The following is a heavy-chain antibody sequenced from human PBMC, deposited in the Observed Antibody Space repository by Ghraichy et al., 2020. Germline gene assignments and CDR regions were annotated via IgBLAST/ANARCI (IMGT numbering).Heavy chain of an antibody. V-gene: IGHV4-39*07. CDR3: ASQYSRSGYYYYYGMDV. J-gene: IGHJ6*02. D-gene: IGHD6-6*01. CDR1: GASISSSSYY. Sequence: SETLSLTCAVSGASISSSSYYWGWIRQPPGKGLEWIGSISYSGSTYYNPSLKSRVTISVDTSKNQFSLKLSSVTAADTAVYYCASQYSRSGYYYYYGMDVWGQGTTVTVSS. CDR2: ISYSGST.